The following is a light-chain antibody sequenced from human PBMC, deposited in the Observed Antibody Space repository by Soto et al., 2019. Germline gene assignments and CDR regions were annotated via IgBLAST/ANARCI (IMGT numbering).Light chain of an antibody. CDR1: QNVYNT. J-gene: IGKJ1*01. CDR2: GAS. CDR3: QQHYFWPLT. Sequence: EIVMTQSPGTLSVSPGERATLSCRASQNVYNTLVWYQQKAGQAPRLLIYGASNRATGIPARFSGSGSGTEFTLPISSLQSEDSAVYYYQQHYFWPLTFGHGTKVEVK. V-gene: IGKV3-15*01.